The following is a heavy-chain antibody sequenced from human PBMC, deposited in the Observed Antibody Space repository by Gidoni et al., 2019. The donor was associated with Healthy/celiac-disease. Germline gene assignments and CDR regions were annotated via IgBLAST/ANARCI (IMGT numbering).Heavy chain of an antibody. CDR1: SFTFSRYC. V-gene: IGHV3-7*01. Sequence: EVQLVESGGGLVQPGGSLRLSCAASSFTFSRYCMSWVSPAPGTGLEWVANIKQDVSVNYYVDSGKGRSTFSRDNAKNSLYLQMNSLRAEDTAIYYCARVCVVVPAASRGGHPFDYWGQGTLVTVSS. CDR2: IKQDVSVN. CDR3: ARVCVVVPAASRGGHPFDY. J-gene: IGHJ4*02. D-gene: IGHD2-2*01.